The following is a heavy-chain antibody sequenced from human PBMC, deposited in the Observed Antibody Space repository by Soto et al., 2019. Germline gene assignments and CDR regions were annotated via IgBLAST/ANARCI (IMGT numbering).Heavy chain of an antibody. CDR2: VHISGHS. J-gene: IGHJ5*01. Sequence: SETLSLTCTLSGGPVRAPDWWNWVRQSPDKGLEWIAEVHISGHSNYNPSLRSRVSVSIDSSKNQFYLNLNSVTAADTAIYYCARVRQGCSANNCYFDPWGQGTQVTAPQ. V-gene: IGHV4-4*02. CDR1: GGPVRAPDW. D-gene: IGHD1-1*01. CDR3: ARVRQGCSANNCYFDP.